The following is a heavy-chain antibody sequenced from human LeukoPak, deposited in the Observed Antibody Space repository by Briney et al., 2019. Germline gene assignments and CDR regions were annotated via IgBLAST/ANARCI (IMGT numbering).Heavy chain of an antibody. Sequence: GGSLRLSCAASGFSFSAYWMSWVRQARGKGLEWVANIIVDGTEKYFVDSVKGRFTISRDNAKNSLSLQISGLRAEDTAVYYCARDWNGSGTAFDHWGQGTLVTVSS. CDR2: IIVDGTEK. V-gene: IGHV3-7*05. CDR3: ARDWNGSGTAFDH. J-gene: IGHJ4*02. D-gene: IGHD1-1*01. CDR1: GFSFSAYW.